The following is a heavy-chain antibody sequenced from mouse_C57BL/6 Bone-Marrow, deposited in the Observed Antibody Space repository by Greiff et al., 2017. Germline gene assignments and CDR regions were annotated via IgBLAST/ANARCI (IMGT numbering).Heavy chain of an antibody. D-gene: IGHD1-1*01. CDR2: IDPSDSYT. CDR1: GYTFTSYW. V-gene: IGHV1-69*01. Sequence: QVQLQQSGAELVMPGASVKLSCKASGYTFTSYWMHWVKQRPGQGLEWIGEIDPSDSYTNYNQKFKGKSTLTVDKSSSTAYMQRSSLTSEDSAVYYCARHYYGSSLYYYAMDYWGQGTSVTVSS. J-gene: IGHJ4*01. CDR3: ARHYYGSSLYYYAMDY.